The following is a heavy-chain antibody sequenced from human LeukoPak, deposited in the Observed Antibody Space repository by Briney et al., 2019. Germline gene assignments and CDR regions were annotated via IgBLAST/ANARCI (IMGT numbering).Heavy chain of an antibody. CDR3: ARGTAWFGELWYFDY. D-gene: IGHD3-10*01. CDR1: GFTFSSYA. Sequence: QPGGSLRLSCAASGFTFSSYAMSWVRQAPGKGLGWVSAISGSGGSTYYADSVKGRFTISRDNANNALHLQMSGLRPEDTAVYYCARGTAWFGELWYFDYWGQGTLVTVSS. V-gene: IGHV3-23*01. CDR2: ISGSGGST. J-gene: IGHJ4*02.